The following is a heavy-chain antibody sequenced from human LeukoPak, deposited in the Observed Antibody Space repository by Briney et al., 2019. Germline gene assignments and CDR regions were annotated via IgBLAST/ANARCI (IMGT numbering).Heavy chain of an antibody. CDR1: GDSISSYY. Sequence: SQTLSLTCTVSGDSISSYYWSWIRQPPGKGLEWIGYIYYSGSTNYNPSLKSRVTISADMSKNQFSLRLSSVTAADTAVYYCARDPVGSNWFDPWGQGTLVTVSS. CDR3: ARDPVGSNWFDP. CDR2: IYYSGST. D-gene: IGHD3-10*01. V-gene: IGHV4-59*01. J-gene: IGHJ5*02.